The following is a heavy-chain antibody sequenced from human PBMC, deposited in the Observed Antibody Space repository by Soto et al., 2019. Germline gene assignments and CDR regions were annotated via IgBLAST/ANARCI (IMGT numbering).Heavy chain of an antibody. CDR3: ARGLRNYYDRSGLHY. Sequence: ESVGGLVQPGGSLRLSCVGSEFTFSNYEMNWVRQAPGKGLEWVSYISYTGSTIYYADSVRGRFTISRDNSKNSLYLQMNSLRAEDTAVYYCARGLRNYYDRSGLHYWGQGTLVTVSS. V-gene: IGHV3-48*03. CDR1: EFTFSNYE. D-gene: IGHD3-22*01. J-gene: IGHJ4*02. CDR2: ISYTGSTI.